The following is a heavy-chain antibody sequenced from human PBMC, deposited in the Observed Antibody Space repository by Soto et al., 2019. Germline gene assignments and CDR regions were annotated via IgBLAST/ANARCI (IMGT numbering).Heavy chain of an antibody. CDR3: ARADSSDYYYYGMDV. CDR1: GFTFSSYS. Sequence: EVQLVESGGGLVQPRGSLRPSCAASGFTFSSYSMNWVRQAPGKGLEWVSYISSSSSTIYYADSVKGRFTISRDNAKNSLYLQMNSLRDEDTAVYYCARADSSDYYYYGMDVWGQGTTVTVSS. D-gene: IGHD6-6*01. J-gene: IGHJ6*02. CDR2: ISSSSSTI. V-gene: IGHV3-48*02.